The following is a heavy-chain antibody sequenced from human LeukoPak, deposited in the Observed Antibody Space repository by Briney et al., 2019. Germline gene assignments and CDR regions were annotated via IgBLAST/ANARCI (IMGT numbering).Heavy chain of an antibody. J-gene: IGHJ4*02. D-gene: IGHD3-16*01. CDR3: ASDGSRGGSDY. CDR2: INHSGSI. CDR1: GASLCGNY. Sequence: SETLSLTCAVYGASLCGNYWTRIRPPPGKGLEWIADINHSGSINYNTSLKSRVTIPVDTSTTHFSLKLSSATAEATALYYCASDGSRGGSDYWGQGTLVTVSS. V-gene: IGHV4-34*01.